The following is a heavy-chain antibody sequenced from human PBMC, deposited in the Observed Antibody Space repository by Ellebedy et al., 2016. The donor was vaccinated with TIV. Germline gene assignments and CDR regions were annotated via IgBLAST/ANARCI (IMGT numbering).Heavy chain of an antibody. Sequence: GGSLRLXCAASGFTFSDYYMSWIRQAPGKGLEWVSYISSSGSTIYYADSVKGRFTISRDNAKNSLYLQMNSLRAEDTAVYYCARVGFERAAAGTVLMGAFDIWGQGTMVTVSS. CDR2: ISSSGSTI. D-gene: IGHD6-13*01. CDR1: GFTFSDYY. J-gene: IGHJ3*02. V-gene: IGHV3-11*01. CDR3: ARVGFERAAAGTVLMGAFDI.